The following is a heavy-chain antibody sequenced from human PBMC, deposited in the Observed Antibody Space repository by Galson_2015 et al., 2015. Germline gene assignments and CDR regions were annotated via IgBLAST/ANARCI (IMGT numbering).Heavy chain of an antibody. Sequence: SLRLSCAASGFIFSSYGMHWVRQAPGKGLEWVAVISYDGSNKYYADSVKGRFTISRDNSKNTLYLQMNSLRAEDTAVYYCAKDKAGITMVRRYYYGMDVWGQGTTVTVSS. CDR1: GFIFSSYG. D-gene: IGHD3-10*01. V-gene: IGHV3-30*18. CDR2: ISYDGSNK. J-gene: IGHJ6*02. CDR3: AKDKAGITMVRRYYYGMDV.